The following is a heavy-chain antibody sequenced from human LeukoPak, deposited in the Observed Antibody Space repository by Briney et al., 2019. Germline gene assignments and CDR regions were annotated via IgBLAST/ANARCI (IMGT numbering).Heavy chain of an antibody. CDR3: ARGARWLRIFDY. J-gene: IGHJ4*02. CDR2: INHSGST. CDR1: GGSFSGYY. D-gene: IGHD5-24*01. Sequence: SETLSLTCAVYGGSFSGYYWSWIRQPPGKGLEWIGEINHSGSTNYNPSLKSRVTISVDTSKNQFSLKLSSVTAADTAVYYCARGARWLRIFDYWGQGTLVTVPS. V-gene: IGHV4-34*01.